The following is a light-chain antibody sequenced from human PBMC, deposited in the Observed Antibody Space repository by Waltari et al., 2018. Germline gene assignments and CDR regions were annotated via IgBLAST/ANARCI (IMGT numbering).Light chain of an antibody. Sequence: QSVLTQPPSVSGAPGQRVSISCTGTTSNIGTYDVPCYQQGPVNAPKLIIYGTNTRPLGVPDRFFGTQSGTSASLAIIGLQAEDEADYYCQSYDTTLGVVFGGGTKLTVL. CDR2: GTN. V-gene: IGLV1-40*01. J-gene: IGLJ2*01. CDR1: TSNIGTYD. CDR3: QSYDTTLGVV.